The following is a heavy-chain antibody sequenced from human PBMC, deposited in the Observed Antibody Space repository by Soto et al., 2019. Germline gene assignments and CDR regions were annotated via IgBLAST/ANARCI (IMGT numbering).Heavy chain of an antibody. CDR1: GGTFSSYA. J-gene: IGHJ5*02. Sequence: SVKVSCKASGGTFSSYAISWVRQAPGQGLEWMGGIIPIFGTANYAQKFQGRVTITADKSTSTAYVELSSLRSEDTAVYYCARVKRGLWSTTEIWENWFAPRDRGTRVTVSS. V-gene: IGHV1-69*06. CDR3: ARVKRGLWSTTEIWENWFAP. D-gene: IGHD3-3*01. CDR2: IIPIFGTA.